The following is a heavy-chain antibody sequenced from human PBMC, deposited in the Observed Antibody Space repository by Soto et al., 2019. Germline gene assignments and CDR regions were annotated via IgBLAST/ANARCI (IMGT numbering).Heavy chain of an antibody. Sequence: GGSLRLSCAASGFTFSSYAMSWVRQAPGKGLEWVSAISGSGGSTYYADSVKGRFTISRDNSKNTLYLQMNSLRAEDTAVYYCAKDLLRITIFGVVIMPTPGLSFDYWGQGTLVTVSS. CDR1: GFTFSSYA. D-gene: IGHD3-3*01. J-gene: IGHJ4*02. V-gene: IGHV3-23*01. CDR3: AKDLLRITIFGVVIMPTPGLSFDY. CDR2: ISGSGGST.